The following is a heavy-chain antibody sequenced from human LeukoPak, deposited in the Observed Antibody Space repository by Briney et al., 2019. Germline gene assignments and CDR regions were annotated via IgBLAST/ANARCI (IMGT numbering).Heavy chain of an antibody. D-gene: IGHD3-16*01. CDR3: AKDNKGESPSWLDP. V-gene: IGHV3-23*01. J-gene: IGHJ5*02. Sequence: GVSLRLSCAASRFTFSSYAMRWVPQAPGKGRVGVLDISGSGGSTYYTVSVRGRFTISRDNSENTLYLKKHSLRGEDRSLYYCAKDNKGESPSWLDPWGQGTLVTVSS. CDR1: RFTFSSYA. CDR2: ISGSGGST.